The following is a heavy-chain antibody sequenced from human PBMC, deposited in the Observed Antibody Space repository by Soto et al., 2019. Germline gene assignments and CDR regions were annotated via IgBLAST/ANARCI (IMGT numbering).Heavy chain of an antibody. CDR1: GGSISSSSYY. J-gene: IGHJ4*02. CDR3: ARLSGVTFGGVIAAPYYFDY. CDR2: IYYSGST. Sequence: SETLSLTCTVSGGSISSSSYYWGWIRQPPGKGLEWIGSIYYSGSTYYNPSLKSRVTISVDTSKNQFSLKLSSVTAADTAVYYCARLSGVTFGGVIAAPYYFDYWGQGTLVTVSS. D-gene: IGHD3-16*02. V-gene: IGHV4-39*01.